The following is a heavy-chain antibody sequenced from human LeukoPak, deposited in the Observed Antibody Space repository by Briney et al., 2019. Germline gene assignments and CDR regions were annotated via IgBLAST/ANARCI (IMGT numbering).Heavy chain of an antibody. Sequence: RASVKVSCKASGYTFSDFYIHWVRQAPGQGLEYVGWITPKSGGTYSPQRFQGRVTMTRDASISTAYMELSSLRSDDTAVYFCARVRLADERAWAYWGQGTLVTVSS. V-gene: IGHV1-2*02. J-gene: IGHJ4*02. CDR3: ARVRLADERAWAY. CDR1: GYTFSDFY. CDR2: ITPKSGGT. D-gene: IGHD3-3*02.